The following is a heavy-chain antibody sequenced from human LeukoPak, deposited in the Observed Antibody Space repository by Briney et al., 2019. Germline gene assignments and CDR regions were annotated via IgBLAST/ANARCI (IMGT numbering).Heavy chain of an antibody. CDR3: ARDPPRTGYYMDY. CDR2: ISYDGSNK. J-gene: IGHJ4*02. CDR1: GFTFSSYA. Sequence: PGGSLRLSCAVSGFTFSSYAMHWGRQPPGKGLGWVGVISYDGSNKYYADSVKRRFTISRDNSKNTLYLQMNSLRAEDTAVYYCARDPPRTGYYMDYWGQGTLVTVSS. D-gene: IGHD3/OR15-3a*01. V-gene: IGHV3-30*04.